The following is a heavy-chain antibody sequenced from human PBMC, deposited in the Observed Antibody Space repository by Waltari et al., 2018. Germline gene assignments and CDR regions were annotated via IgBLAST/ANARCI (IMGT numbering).Heavy chain of an antibody. J-gene: IGHJ4*02. D-gene: IGHD1-26*01. CDR3: ARGLSKVADY. CDR2: IYDSETI. CDR1: GYSISSNYF. V-gene: IGHV4-38-2*01. Sequence: QVQLQESGPGLVKPSETLSLTCAVSGYSISSNYFWGWVRQPPGKGLEWIGNIYDSETICYNPSLKSRVTISLDTSKNHFSLKLSSLTAADTAVYFCARGLSKVADYWGQGILVTVSS.